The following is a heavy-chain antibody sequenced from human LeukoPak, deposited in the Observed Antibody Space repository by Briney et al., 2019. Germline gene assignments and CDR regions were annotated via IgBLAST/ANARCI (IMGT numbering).Heavy chain of an antibody. D-gene: IGHD3-22*01. CDR2: IYTSGST. J-gene: IGHJ4*02. CDR3: ARDRGYYYDSSGWYCFDY. Sequence: SETLSLTCTVSGGTISSYYWSWIRQPAGKGLEWIGRIYTSGSTNYNPSLKSRVTISVDTSKNQFSLKLSSVTAADTAVYYCARDRGYYYDSSGWYCFDYWGQGTLVTVSS. CDR1: GGTISSYY. V-gene: IGHV4-4*07.